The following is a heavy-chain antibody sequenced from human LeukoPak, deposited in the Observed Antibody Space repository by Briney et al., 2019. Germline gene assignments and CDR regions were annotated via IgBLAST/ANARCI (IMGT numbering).Heavy chain of an antibody. Sequence: GASVKVSCKASGYTFTSYGISWVRQAPGQGLEWMGWISAYNGNTNYAQKLQGRVTMTTDTSTSTAYMGLRSLRSDDTAVYYCARDVITGYSSSWYGYYYYYMDVWGKGTTVTVSS. J-gene: IGHJ6*03. CDR2: ISAYNGNT. CDR3: ARDVITGYSSSWYGYYYYYMDV. V-gene: IGHV1-18*01. D-gene: IGHD6-13*01. CDR1: GYTFTSYG.